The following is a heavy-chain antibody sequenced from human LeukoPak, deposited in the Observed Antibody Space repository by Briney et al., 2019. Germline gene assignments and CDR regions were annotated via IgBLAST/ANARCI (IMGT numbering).Heavy chain of an antibody. D-gene: IGHD4-17*01. CDR2: IKSKTDGGTT. Sequence: GGTLRLSCAASGFTFSNAWMSWVRQAPGKGLEWVGRIKSKTDGGTTDYAAPVKGRFTISRDDSKNTRYLQMNSLKTEDTAVYYCTTGDDYGDYGFNYGGQGTLVTVSS. CDR3: TTGDDYGDYGFNY. J-gene: IGHJ4*02. V-gene: IGHV3-15*01. CDR1: GFTFSNAW.